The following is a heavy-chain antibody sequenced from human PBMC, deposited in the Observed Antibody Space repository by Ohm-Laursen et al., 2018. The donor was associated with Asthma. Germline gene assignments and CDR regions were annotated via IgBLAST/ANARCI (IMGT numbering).Heavy chain of an antibody. Sequence: SLRLSCAASGFTFESYWMNWARQAPGKGLEWVSSISSGSSYINYADSVKGRFTISRDNAENSVFLQMNSLRVEDTAVYYCARDLMDTAMVNVYYYGMDVWGQGTTVTVSS. D-gene: IGHD5-18*01. CDR3: ARDLMDTAMVNVYYYGMDV. CDR1: GFTFESYW. J-gene: IGHJ6*02. CDR2: ISSGSSYI. V-gene: IGHV3-21*01.